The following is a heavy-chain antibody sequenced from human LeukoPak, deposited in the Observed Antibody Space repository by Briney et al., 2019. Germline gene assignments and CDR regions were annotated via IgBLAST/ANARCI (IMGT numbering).Heavy chain of an antibody. CDR2: INPNSGGT. J-gene: IGHJ4*02. D-gene: IGHD3-10*01. CDR1: GYTFTGYY. Sequence: GASVKVSCKASGYTFTGYYMHWVRQAPGQGLEWMGWINPNSGGTNYAQKFQGRVTMTRDTSISTACMELSRLRSDDTAVYYCARVNKIRYYYGSGSYFWGQGTLVTVSS. CDR3: ARVNKIRYYYGSGSYF. V-gene: IGHV1-2*02.